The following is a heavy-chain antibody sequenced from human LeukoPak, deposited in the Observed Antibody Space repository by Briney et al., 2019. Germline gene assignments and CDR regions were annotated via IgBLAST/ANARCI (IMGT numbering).Heavy chain of an antibody. J-gene: IGHJ4*02. CDR1: GFTFSSYS. V-gene: IGHV3-21*01. CDR2: ISSSSSYI. D-gene: IGHD4-17*01. Sequence: GGFLRLSCAASGFTFSSYSMNWVRQAPGKGLEWVSSISSSSSYIYYADSVKGRFTISRDNAKNSLYLQMNSLRAEDTAVYYCARDWYDYGDYPDGYWGQGTLVTVSS. CDR3: ARDWYDYGDYPDGY.